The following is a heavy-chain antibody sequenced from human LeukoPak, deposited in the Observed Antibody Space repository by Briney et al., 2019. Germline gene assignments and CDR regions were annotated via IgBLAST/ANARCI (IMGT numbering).Heavy chain of an antibody. Sequence: PSETLSLTCTVSGGPISSYYWSWIRQPPGKGLEWIGYIYYSGSTNYNPSLKSRVTISVDTSKNQFSLKLSSVTAADTAVYYCARGPLRYSSGWFYYYYYMDVWGKGTTVTVSS. CDR3: ARGPLRYSSGWFYYYYYMDV. CDR1: GGPISSYY. V-gene: IGHV4-59*12. D-gene: IGHD6-19*01. J-gene: IGHJ6*03. CDR2: IYYSGST.